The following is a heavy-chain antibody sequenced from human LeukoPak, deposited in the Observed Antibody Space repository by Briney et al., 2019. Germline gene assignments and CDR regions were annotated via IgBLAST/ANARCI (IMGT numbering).Heavy chain of an antibody. D-gene: IGHD7-27*01. CDR2: MSPNSGDT. CDR1: GYTFTSYA. V-gene: IGHV1-8*02. J-gene: IGHJ4*02. CDR3: VRTPPNWGFDY. Sequence: ASVKVSCKASGYTFTSYAMNWVRQATGQGLEWLGRMSPNSGDTGYAQKFQGRVTMTSDSSISTAYMELSSLRSEDTAIYYCVRTPPNWGFDYWGQGTLVTVSS.